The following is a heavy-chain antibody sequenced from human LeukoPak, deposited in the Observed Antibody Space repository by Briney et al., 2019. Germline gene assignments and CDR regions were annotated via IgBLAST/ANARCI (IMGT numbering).Heavy chain of an antibody. CDR3: VRDSYGDYFDY. Sequence: SETLSLTCTVSGGSISSYYWSWIRQPPGKGLEWIGYIYYSGSTNYNPSLKSRVTISVDTSKNQFSLKLSSVTAADTAVYYCVRDSYGDYFDYWGQGTLVTVSS. V-gene: IGHV4-59*01. D-gene: IGHD4-17*01. CDR1: GGSISSYY. CDR2: IYYSGST. J-gene: IGHJ4*02.